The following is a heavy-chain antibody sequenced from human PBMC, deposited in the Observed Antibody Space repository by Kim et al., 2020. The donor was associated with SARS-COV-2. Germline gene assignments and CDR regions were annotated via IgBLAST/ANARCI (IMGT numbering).Heavy chain of an antibody. V-gene: IGHV1-46*01. Sequence: TSYAQKFQGRVTMTRDTSTSTVYMGLSSLRSEDTAVYYCAIVVTRNYFDYWGQGTLVTVSS. D-gene: IGHD5-18*01. J-gene: IGHJ4*02. CDR2: T. CDR3: AIVVTRNYFDY.